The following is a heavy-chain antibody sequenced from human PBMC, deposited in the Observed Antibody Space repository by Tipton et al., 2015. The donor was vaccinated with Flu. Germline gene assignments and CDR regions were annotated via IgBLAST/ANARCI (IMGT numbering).Heavy chain of an antibody. V-gene: IGHV4-4*07. J-gene: IGHJ6*02. CDR1: GDSISSYY. D-gene: IGHD3-10*01. Sequence: TLSLTCTVSGDSISSYYWSWIRQPAGKGLEWIGRIYTSGSTNYNASLKSRVTMSVDTSKNQFSLKLSSVTVADTAVYYCARDWSSYGSPKAGWDYFYGMDVWGQGTTVTVSS. CDR3: ARDWSSYGSPKAGWDYFYGMDV. CDR2: IYTSGST.